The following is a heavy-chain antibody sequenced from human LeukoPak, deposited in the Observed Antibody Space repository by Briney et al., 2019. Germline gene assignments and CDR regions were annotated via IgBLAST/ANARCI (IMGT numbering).Heavy chain of an antibody. CDR2: INPSGGST. CDR3: ARAAGYCSSTSCTYNWFDP. V-gene: IGHV1-46*01. Sequence: ASVTVSCKASGYTFTSYYMHWVRQAPGQGLEWMGIINPSGGSTSYAQKFQGRVTMTRDTSTSTVYMELSSLRSEDTAVYYCARAAGYCSSTSCTYNWFDPWGQGTLVTVSS. D-gene: IGHD2-2*01. CDR1: GYTFTSYY. J-gene: IGHJ5*02.